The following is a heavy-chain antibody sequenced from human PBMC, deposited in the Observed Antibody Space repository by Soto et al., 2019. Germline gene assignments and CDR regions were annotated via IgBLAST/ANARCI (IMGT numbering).Heavy chain of an antibody. CDR1: GGSISSYY. D-gene: IGHD2-21*02. J-gene: IGHJ4*02. V-gene: IGHV4-59*08. Sequence: PSETLSLTCTVSGGSISSYYWSWIRQPPGKGLEWIGYIYYSASTNYSSSLKSRVTISVDTSKNQFSLNLSSVTAADTAVYYCARHLPYCGGDCYSLDYWGQGTLVTVSS. CDR3: ARHLPYCGGDCYSLDY. CDR2: IYYSAST.